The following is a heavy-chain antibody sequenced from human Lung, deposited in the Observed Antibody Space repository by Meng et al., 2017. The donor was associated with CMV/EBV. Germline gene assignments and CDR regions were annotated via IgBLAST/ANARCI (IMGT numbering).Heavy chain of an antibody. V-gene: IGHV3-74*01. J-gene: IGHJ5*01. D-gene: IGHD6-6*01. Sequence: GESLKISCAASGFIFSDYWMHWVRQAPGKGLVWVSRINGDGNSIRDADSVKGRFTISRDNAKNTLYLEMNSLRAEDTAVYYCARGGRDTSASRSFDSWGQGTLVXVSS. CDR1: GFIFSDYW. CDR2: INGDGNSI. CDR3: ARGGRDTSASRSFDS.